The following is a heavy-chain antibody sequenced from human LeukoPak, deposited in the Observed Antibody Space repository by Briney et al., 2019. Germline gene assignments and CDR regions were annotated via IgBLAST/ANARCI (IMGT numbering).Heavy chain of an antibody. CDR3: ASVATIEMPDAFDI. CDR2: ISAYNGNT. Sequence: ASVKVSCKASGYTFTSYGISWVRQAPGQGLEWMGWISAYNGNTNYAQKLQGRVTMTTDTSTSTAYMELRSLRSDDTAVYYCASVATIEMPDAFDIWGQGTMVTVSS. J-gene: IGHJ3*02. V-gene: IGHV1-18*01. CDR1: GYTFTSYG. D-gene: IGHD5-24*01.